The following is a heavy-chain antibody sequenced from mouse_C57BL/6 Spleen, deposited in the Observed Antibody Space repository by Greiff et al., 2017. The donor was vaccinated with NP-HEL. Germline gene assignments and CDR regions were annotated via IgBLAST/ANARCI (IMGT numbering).Heavy chain of an antibody. J-gene: IGHJ4*01. CDR3: ARSRAQATYAMDY. CDR2: INPNNGGT. Sequence: EVQLQQSGPELVKPGASVKISCKASGYTFTDYYMNWVKQSHGKSLEWIGDINPNNGGTSYNQKFKGKATLTVDKSSSTAYMELRSLTSEDSAVYYCARSRAQATYAMDYWGQGTSVTVSS. CDR1: GYTFTDYY. V-gene: IGHV1-26*01. D-gene: IGHD3-2*02.